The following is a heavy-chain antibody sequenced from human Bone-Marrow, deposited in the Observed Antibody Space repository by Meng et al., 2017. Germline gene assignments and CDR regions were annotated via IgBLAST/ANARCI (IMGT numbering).Heavy chain of an antibody. CDR3: ARAWNYYDSSGYYYYFDY. CDR1: GGYISSDA. D-gene: IGHD3-22*01. Sequence: MDLVQSGAEEENPASTVKVTLKASGGYISSDAISWVRQAPGQGLEWMGGITPIFGTANYAQKFQGRVTITADKSTSTAYMELSSLRSEDTAVYYCARAWNYYDSSGYYYYFDYWGQGTLVTVSS. CDR2: ITPIFGTA. V-gene: IGHV1-69*06. J-gene: IGHJ4*02.